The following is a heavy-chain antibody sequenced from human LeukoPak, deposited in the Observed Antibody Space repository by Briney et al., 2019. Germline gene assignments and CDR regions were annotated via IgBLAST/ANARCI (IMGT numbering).Heavy chain of an antibody. J-gene: IGHJ4*02. CDR3: AKGSAAGRPYYFDY. CDR1: GFTFTTYA. V-gene: IGHV3-23*01. CDR2: IDNSGAYT. D-gene: IGHD6-25*01. Sequence: SGGSLRLSCAASGFTFTTYAMSWVRQAPGKGLEWVSAIDNSGAYTWYADSVKGRFTISKDSSSTILYLQMNSLRAEDAAVYFCAKGSAAGRPYYFDYWGQGTLVTVSS.